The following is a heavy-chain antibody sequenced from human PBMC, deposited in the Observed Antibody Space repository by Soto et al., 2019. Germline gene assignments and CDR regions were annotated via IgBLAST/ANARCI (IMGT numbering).Heavy chain of an antibody. D-gene: IGHD3-10*01. CDR1: GFTFSIYA. CDR2: ISYDGSIK. Sequence: QVQLVQSGGGVVQPGRSLRLSCAASGFTFSIYAMHWVRQAPGKGLEWVALISYDGSIKYFADSVKGRFTISRDNSKNTLCLQMSSLRAEDTAVYYCASGAGSFSSYYGMDVWGQGTTLTLS. J-gene: IGHJ6*02. V-gene: IGHV3-30-3*01. CDR3: ASGAGSFSSYYGMDV.